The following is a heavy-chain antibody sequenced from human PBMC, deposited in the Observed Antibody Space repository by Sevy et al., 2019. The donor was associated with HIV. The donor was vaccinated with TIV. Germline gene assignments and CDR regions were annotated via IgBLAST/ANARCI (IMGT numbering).Heavy chain of an antibody. Sequence: GGSLRLSCSASGFTFSSYAMHWVRQAPGKGLEYVSAISSNGGSTYYADSVKGRFTISRDNSKNTLYLQMSSLRAEDTAVLYCFKDSTSAAELRLWDYYYYYMDVWGKGTTVTVSS. CDR3: FKDSTSAAELRLWDYYYYYMDV. D-gene: IGHD3-10*01. CDR1: GFTFSSYA. J-gene: IGHJ6*03. CDR2: ISSNGGST. V-gene: IGHV3-64D*06.